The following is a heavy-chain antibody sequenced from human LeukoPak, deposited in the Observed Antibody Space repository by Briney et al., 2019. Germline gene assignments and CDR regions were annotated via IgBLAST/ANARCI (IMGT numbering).Heavy chain of an antibody. V-gene: IGHV3-30*02. CDR2: IRYDGSNK. CDR3: ARDSITTFGVVVYPGAFDI. CDR1: GFTFSSYG. Sequence: GGSLRLSCAASGFTFSSYGMHWVRQAPGKGLEWVAFIRYDGSNKYYADSVKGRFTISRDNSKNSLYLQMNSLRAEDTAAYYCARDSITTFGVVVYPGAFDIWGQGTMVTVSS. J-gene: IGHJ3*02. D-gene: IGHD3-3*01.